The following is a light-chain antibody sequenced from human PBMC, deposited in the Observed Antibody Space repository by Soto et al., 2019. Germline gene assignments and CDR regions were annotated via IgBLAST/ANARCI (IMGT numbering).Light chain of an antibody. Sequence: QSVLTQPPSVSGAPGQRVTISCTGSSSNIGAGYDVHWYQQLPGTAPKLLIYGNSNRPSGVPDRFSGSKSGTSASLAITGPQAEDESDYSCRSYDSTLSGVVFGGGTKVTVL. CDR3: RSYDSTLSGVV. J-gene: IGLJ2*01. V-gene: IGLV1-40*01. CDR2: GNS. CDR1: SSNIGAGYD.